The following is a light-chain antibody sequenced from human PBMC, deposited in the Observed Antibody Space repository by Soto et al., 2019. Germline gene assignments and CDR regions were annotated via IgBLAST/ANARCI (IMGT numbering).Light chain of an antibody. CDR2: EVS. Sequence: QSALTQPASVSGSPGQSITISCTGTSSDVGSYNLVSWYQQHPGKAPKLMIYEVSKRPSGVSNRFSGSKSGNTASLTISVLQAEDEADYYCCSYAGSSTSVVFGGGTKLTVL. CDR3: CSYAGSSTSVV. CDR1: SSDVGSYNL. V-gene: IGLV2-23*02. J-gene: IGLJ2*01.